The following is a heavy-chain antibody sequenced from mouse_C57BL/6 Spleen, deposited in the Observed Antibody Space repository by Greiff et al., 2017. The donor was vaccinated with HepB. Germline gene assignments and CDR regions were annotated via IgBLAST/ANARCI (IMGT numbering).Heavy chain of an antibody. CDR3: ARRGPYDYEAMDY. Sequence: VQLQQSGAELVRPGTSVKMSCKASGYTFTNYWIGWAKQRPGHGLEWIGDIYPGGGYTNYNEKFKGKATLTADKSSSTAYMQFSSLTSEDSAIYYCARRGPYDYEAMDYWGQGTSVTVSS. V-gene: IGHV1-63*01. CDR2: IYPGGGYT. J-gene: IGHJ4*01. CDR1: GYTFTNYW.